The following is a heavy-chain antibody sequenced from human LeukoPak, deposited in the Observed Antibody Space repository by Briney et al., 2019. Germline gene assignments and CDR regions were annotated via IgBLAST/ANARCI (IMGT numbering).Heavy chain of an antibody. Sequence: GGSLRLSCAASGFTFSSYWMHWVRQAPGKGLLWVSRINSDGSSTSYADSVKGRFTISRDNAKNTLYLQMNSLRAEDTAVYYCARVGYSSSWYLIDYWGQGTLVTVSS. D-gene: IGHD6-13*01. V-gene: IGHV3-74*01. CDR3: ARVGYSSSWYLIDY. CDR1: GFTFSSYW. J-gene: IGHJ4*02. CDR2: INSDGSST.